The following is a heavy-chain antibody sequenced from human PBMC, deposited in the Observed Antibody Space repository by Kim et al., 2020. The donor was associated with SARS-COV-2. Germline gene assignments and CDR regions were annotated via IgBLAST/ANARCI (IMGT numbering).Heavy chain of an antibody. CDR1: GYTFTGYY. CDR2: INPNSGGT. V-gene: IGHV1-2*02. Sequence: ASVKVSCKASGYTFTGYYMHWVRQAPGQGLEWMGWINPNSGGTNYAQKFQGRVTMTRDTSISTAYMELSRLRSDDTAVYYCARDHWGYCSGGSCYSGFYYYYYYGMDVWGQGTTVTVSS. J-gene: IGHJ6*02. D-gene: IGHD2-15*01. CDR3: ARDHWGYCSGGSCYSGFYYYYYYGMDV.